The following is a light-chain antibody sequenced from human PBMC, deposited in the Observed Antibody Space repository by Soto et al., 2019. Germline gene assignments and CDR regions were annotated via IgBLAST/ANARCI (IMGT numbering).Light chain of an antibody. V-gene: IGLV2-14*01. Sequence: QSALPQPASVSGSLGQSITISRTGTSSDVGAYNYVSWYQQHPDKAPKLLIFEVTNRPSGVSGRFSGSKSGITASLSISGLQPEDEADYYCTSYSSSSPVLFGGGTQLTVL. CDR3: TSYSSSSPVL. J-gene: IGLJ2*01. CDR2: EVT. CDR1: SSDVGAYNY.